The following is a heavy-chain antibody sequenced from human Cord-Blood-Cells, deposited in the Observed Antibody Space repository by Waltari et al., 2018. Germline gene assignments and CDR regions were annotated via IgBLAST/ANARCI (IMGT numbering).Heavy chain of an antibody. CDR1: GFTFSSYG. V-gene: IGHV3-33*01. Sequence: QVQLVESGGGVVQPGRSLRLSCAASGFTFSSYGMHWVRQAPGKGLEWVAVIWYDGSNKYYADSVKGRFTISRDNSKNTLYLQMNSLRAEDTAVYYCARDLEDTSSSWNYYYYYGMDVWGQGP. D-gene: IGHD6-13*01. CDR2: IWYDGSNK. J-gene: IGHJ6*02. CDR3: ARDLEDTSSSWNYYYYYGMDV.